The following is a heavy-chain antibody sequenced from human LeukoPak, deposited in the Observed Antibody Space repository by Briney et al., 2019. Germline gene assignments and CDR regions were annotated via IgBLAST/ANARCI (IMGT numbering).Heavy chain of an antibody. Sequence: GGSLRLSCAASGFTFDDYDISWVRQAPGKGLEWVSHINWNGGNTAYADSVKGRFTISRDNAKNSLYLQMNSLRAEDTAVYYCACREGWGQGTLVTVSS. CDR1: GFTFDDYD. CDR3: ACREG. CDR2: INWNGGNT. V-gene: IGHV3-20*04. D-gene: IGHD1-26*01. J-gene: IGHJ4*02.